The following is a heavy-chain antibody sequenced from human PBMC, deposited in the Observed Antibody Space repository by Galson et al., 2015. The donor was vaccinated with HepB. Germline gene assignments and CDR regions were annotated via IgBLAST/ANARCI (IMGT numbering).Heavy chain of an antibody. Sequence: LRLSCAASGFTLSAYALHWVRQAPGRGLEGVAGISNDGSSKYYADSVKGRFTISRANSRNTIYLHMNSLRVEDTAIYYCAREEYGSGWYGSVMGNWFDPWGQGTLVTVSS. D-gene: IGHD6-19*01. V-gene: IGHV3-30*04. CDR1: GFTLSAYA. J-gene: IGHJ5*02. CDR2: ISNDGSSK. CDR3: AREEYGSGWYGSVMGNWFDP.